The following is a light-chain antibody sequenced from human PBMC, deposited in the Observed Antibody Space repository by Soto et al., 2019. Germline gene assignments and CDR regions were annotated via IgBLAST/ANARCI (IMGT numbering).Light chain of an antibody. V-gene: IGLV2-23*01. Sequence: QSVLTQPASVSGSPGQSITISCTGTSSDVGTYNLVSWYQHHPGKATKLMIYEGSKRPSGVSNRFSGSKSGNTASLTISGLQAEDEADYYCCSYAGSSTYVFGTGTKLTVL. J-gene: IGLJ1*01. CDR2: EGS. CDR3: CSYAGSSTYV. CDR1: SSDVGTYNL.